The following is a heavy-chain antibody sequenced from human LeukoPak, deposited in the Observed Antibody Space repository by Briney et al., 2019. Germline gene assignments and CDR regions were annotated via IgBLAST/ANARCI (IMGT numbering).Heavy chain of an antibody. J-gene: IGHJ4*02. D-gene: IGHD2-21*01. CDR2: ITSEGTSI. V-gene: IGHV3-11*04. Sequence: PGGSLRLSCAASGFTFSDYYMTWIRQAPGKGLEWVSFITSEGTSIYYADSVKGRFTISRDNAKKLLFLQMNSLRAEDTAVYYCARDPLRGDGYTFDSWGQGTLATVSS. CDR3: ARDPLRGDGYTFDS. CDR1: GFTFSDYY.